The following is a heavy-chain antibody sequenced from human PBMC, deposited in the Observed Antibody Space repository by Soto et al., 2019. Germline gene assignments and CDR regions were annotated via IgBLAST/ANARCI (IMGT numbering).Heavy chain of an antibody. V-gene: IGHV4-34*01. CDR1: GDSMRRYE. J-gene: IGHJ6*03. CDR2: INHSGST. CDR3: ARVYYCSSTICQTGGYMEF. D-gene: IGHD2-2*01. Sequence: SESLALGSAVSGDSMRRYEGGSIRKHPGKGLEWIGEINHSGSTNYNPSLKSRVTISVDTSKNQFSLKLSSVTAADTAVYYCARVYYCSSTICQTGGYMEFLGKGTTVTVSS.